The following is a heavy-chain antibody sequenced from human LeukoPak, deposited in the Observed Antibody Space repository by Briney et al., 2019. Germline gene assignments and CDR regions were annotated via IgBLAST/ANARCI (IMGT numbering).Heavy chain of an antibody. CDR3: ATDFWSGYSPWSAFDI. CDR1: GFTVSSNY. D-gene: IGHD3-3*01. CDR2: IYYSGST. Sequence: PGGSLRLSCAASGFTVSSNYMSWIRQPPGKGLEWIGYIYYSGSTNYNPSLKSRVTISVDTSKNQFSLKLSSVTAADTAVYYCATDFWSGYSPWSAFDIWGQGTMVTVSS. J-gene: IGHJ3*02. V-gene: IGHV4-59*08.